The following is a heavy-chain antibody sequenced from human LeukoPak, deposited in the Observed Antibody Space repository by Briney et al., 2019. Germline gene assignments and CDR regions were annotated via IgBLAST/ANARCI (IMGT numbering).Heavy chain of an antibody. J-gene: IGHJ5*02. CDR2: IYHSGST. CDR3: ARATVVPAAMFDP. Sequence: SETLSLTCVVSGGSLSTHHWSWIRQPPGKGLEWIGYIYHSGSTYYNPSLKSRVTISVDRSKNQFSLKLSSVTAADTAVYYCARATVVPAAMFDPWGQGTLVTVSS. CDR1: GGSLSTHH. V-gene: IGHV4-30-2*01. D-gene: IGHD2-2*01.